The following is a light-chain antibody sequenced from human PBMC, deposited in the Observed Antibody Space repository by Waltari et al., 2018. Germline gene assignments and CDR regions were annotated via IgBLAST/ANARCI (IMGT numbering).Light chain of an antibody. J-gene: IGKJ5*01. CDR3: QQRSNWPPIT. Sequence: EIVLTQSPATLSLSPGERATLSGRASQSVSSYLAWYQQKPGQAPRRLIDDASNRATGIPAKYSGSGSGTDFTLTISSLEPEDFAVYYCQQRSNWPPITFGQGTRLEIK. CDR2: DAS. CDR1: QSVSSY. V-gene: IGKV3-11*01.